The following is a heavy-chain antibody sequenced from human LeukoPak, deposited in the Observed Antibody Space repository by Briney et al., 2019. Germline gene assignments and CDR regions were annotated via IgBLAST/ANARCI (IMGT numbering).Heavy chain of an antibody. CDR1: GGSISSYY. Sequence: SETLSLTCTVSGGSISSYYWSWIRQPPGKGLEWIGYIYYSGSTNYNPSLKSRVTISVDTSKNQFSLKLSSVTAADTAVYYCARDRRYYGSGRYWFDPWGQGTLVTVSS. CDR3: ARDRRYYGSGRYWFDP. J-gene: IGHJ5*02. CDR2: IYYSGST. D-gene: IGHD3-10*01. V-gene: IGHV4-59*12.